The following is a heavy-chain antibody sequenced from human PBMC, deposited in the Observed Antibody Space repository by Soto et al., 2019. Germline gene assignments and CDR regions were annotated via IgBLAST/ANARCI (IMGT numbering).Heavy chain of an antibody. V-gene: IGHV4-30-4*01. Sequence: SETLSLTCTVSGGCISSGDYYWSWIRQPPAKGLEWIGYIYYSGSTYCNPSLKSRVTISVDTSKNQFSLKLSSVTAADTAVYYCARDEYSGYDTYYYYGMDVWGQGTTVTVSS. CDR1: GGCISSGDYY. J-gene: IGHJ6*02. CDR2: IYYSGST. CDR3: ARDEYSGYDTYYYYGMDV. D-gene: IGHD5-12*01.